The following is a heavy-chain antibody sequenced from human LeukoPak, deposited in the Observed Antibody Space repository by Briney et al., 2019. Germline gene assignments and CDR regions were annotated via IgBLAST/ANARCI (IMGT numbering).Heavy chain of an antibody. CDR3: ARLPDSSGYYPEY. CDR1: GYTVTGNY. V-gene: IGHV1-2*02. CDR2: SNPNSGGT. Sequence: GASVKVSCKASGYTVTGNYIHWVRQAPGQGLEWMGWSNPNSGGTNYAQKFKGRVTMTRDTSISTAYMEPSRLRSDDTAVYYCARLPDSSGYYPEYWGQGTLVTVSS. J-gene: IGHJ4*02. D-gene: IGHD3-22*01.